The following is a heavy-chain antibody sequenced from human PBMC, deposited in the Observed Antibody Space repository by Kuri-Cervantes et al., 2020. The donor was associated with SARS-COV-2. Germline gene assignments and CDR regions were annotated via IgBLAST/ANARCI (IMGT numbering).Heavy chain of an antibody. Sequence: ASVKVSCKVSGYTLTELSMHWVRQAPGKGLEWMGWISAYNGNTNYAQKLQGRVTMTTDTSTSTAYMELRSLRSDDTAVYYCARDAYYGSGSESYYYYYMDVWGKGTTVTVSS. CDR2: ISAYNGNT. CDR1: GYTLTELS. V-gene: IGHV1-18*01. CDR3: ARDAYYGSGSESYYYYYMDV. J-gene: IGHJ6*03. D-gene: IGHD3-10*01.